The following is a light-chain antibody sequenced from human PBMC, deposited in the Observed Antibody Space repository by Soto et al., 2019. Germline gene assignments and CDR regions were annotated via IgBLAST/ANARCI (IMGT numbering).Light chain of an antibody. Sequence: EIMMTQSPVTLSVSPGERATLSCRASQSVNSNLAWYQRKPGQAPRLLIYGASTRATGIPASFIGNGSGTEFTLTASNLKPEDFAVYYCQHYNIWPFTFGPGTKMDIK. CDR3: QHYNIWPFT. J-gene: IGKJ3*01. CDR1: QSVNSN. V-gene: IGKV3-15*01. CDR2: GAS.